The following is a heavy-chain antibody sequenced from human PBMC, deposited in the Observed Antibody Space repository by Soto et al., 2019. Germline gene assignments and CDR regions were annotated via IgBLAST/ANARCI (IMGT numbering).Heavy chain of an antibody. J-gene: IGHJ4*02. Sequence: QVQLVQSGAEVKQPGASVRVSCKASGNTHTIYFIHWLRQAPGQGLEWMGWINSVSGGANYAPRFQGRVSMARDTSSATAFMGLSGLKTDDTAVYYCARGGSYYAHWGQGTLVTVSS. CDR3: ARGGSYYAH. V-gene: IGHV1-2*02. D-gene: IGHD1-26*01. CDR1: GNTHTIYF. CDR2: INSVSGGA.